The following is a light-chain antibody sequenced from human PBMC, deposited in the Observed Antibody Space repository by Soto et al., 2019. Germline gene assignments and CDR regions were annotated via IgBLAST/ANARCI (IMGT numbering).Light chain of an antibody. CDR2: DTN. CDR3: AAWDDSLNGPV. V-gene: IGLV1-44*01. J-gene: IGLJ2*01. CDR1: SSNIGLND. Sequence: QSVLTQAPSASGTPGQTVTISCSGSSSNIGLNDVHWYRQLSGTAPQILIYDTNQQATGVPDRFSGSRSGTSASLAIHGLQSEDEADYHCAAWDDSLNGPVFGGGTKVTVL.